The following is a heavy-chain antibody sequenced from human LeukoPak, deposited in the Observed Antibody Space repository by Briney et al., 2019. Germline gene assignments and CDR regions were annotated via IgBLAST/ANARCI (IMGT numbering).Heavy chain of an antibody. D-gene: IGHD3-10*01. CDR3: ARDYQPTYGSGVFDI. Sequence: SETLSLTCTVSGYSISNNYWSWIRQPPGKGLEWIGYIYYSGSTNYNPSLKSRVTISVDTSKTQFSLKLSSVTAADTAVYCCARDYQPTYGSGVFDIWGQGTMVTVSS. CDR2: IYYSGST. J-gene: IGHJ3*02. CDR1: GYSISNNY. V-gene: IGHV4-59*01.